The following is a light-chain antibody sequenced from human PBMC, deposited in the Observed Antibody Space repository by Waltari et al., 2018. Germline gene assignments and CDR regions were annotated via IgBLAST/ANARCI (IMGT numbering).Light chain of an antibody. Sequence: EIVLTQSPVTLSLSAGERATLSCRASQSVGKYLACYQQKPGQAPRLLMYDASTRATGIPDRFSGSGSGTDFSLTISRLEPEDFAVYYCQKYVNLPATFGQGTKVEIK. J-gene: IGKJ1*01. CDR2: DAS. V-gene: IGKV3-20*01. CDR1: QSVGKY. CDR3: QKYVNLPAT.